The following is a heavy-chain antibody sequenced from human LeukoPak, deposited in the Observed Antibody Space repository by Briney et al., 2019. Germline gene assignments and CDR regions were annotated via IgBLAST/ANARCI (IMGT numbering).Heavy chain of an antibody. CDR1: GGSISSSSYY. J-gene: IGHJ4*02. CDR3: ARVRLLWFGELPQYYFDY. V-gene: IGHV4-61*02. D-gene: IGHD3-10*01. Sequence: SETLSLTCTVSGGSISSSSYYWSWIRQPAGKGLEWIGRIYTSGSTNYNPSLKSRVTMSVDTSKNQFSLKLSSVTAADTAVYYCARVRLLWFGELPQYYFDYWSQGTLVTVSS. CDR2: IYTSGST.